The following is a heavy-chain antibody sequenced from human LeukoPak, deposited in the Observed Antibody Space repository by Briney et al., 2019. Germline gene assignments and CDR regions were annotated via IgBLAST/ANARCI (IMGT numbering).Heavy chain of an antibody. D-gene: IGHD3-3*01. Sequence: SETLSLTCTVSGGSISSSSYYWGWIRQPPGKGLEWIGSIYYSGSTYYNPSLKSRVTISVDTSKNQFSLKLSSVTAADTAVYYCARASPYYDFWSGYYNLYGAFTNWFDPWGQGTLVTVSS. CDR3: ARASPYYDFWSGYYNLYGAFTNWFDP. J-gene: IGHJ5*02. V-gene: IGHV4-39*07. CDR2: IYYSGST. CDR1: GGSISSSSYY.